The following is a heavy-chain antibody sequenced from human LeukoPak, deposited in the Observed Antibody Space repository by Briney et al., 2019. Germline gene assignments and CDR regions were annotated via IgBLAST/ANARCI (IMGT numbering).Heavy chain of an antibody. V-gene: IGHV3-23*01. CDR1: GFTFSSYG. Sequence: GGTLRLSCAASGFTFSSYGMSWVRQAPGKGLEWVSAISGSGGSTYYADSVKGRFTISRDNSKNTLYLQMNSLRAEDTAVYYCAKEGYYYDSSGYYYPFDYWGQGTLVTVSP. CDR3: AKEGYYYDSSGYYYPFDY. D-gene: IGHD3-22*01. J-gene: IGHJ4*02. CDR2: ISGSGGST.